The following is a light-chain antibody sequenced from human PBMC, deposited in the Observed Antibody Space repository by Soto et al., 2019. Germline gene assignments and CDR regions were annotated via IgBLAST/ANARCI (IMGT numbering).Light chain of an antibody. J-gene: IGKJ1*01. V-gene: IGKV1-5*01. CDR2: DAS. CDR1: QSISTW. Sequence: DIQLTQSPSTLSASVGDRVTITCRASQSISTWLAWYQQKPGKAPKLLIYDASSFESGVTSRFSGSGSGRDFTPTIRRLETEDFAVYYCQQYDSSPPWTFGQGTHVEIK. CDR3: QQYDSSPPWT.